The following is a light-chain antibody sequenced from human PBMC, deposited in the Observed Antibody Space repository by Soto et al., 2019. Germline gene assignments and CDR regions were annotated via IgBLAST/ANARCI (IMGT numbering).Light chain of an antibody. CDR1: SSDVGNYNL. CDR3: CSYAGSSTWV. CDR2: DVS. J-gene: IGLJ3*02. Sequence: QSVLTQPASVSGSPGQSITISCTGTSSDVGNYNLVSWYQQHPGKAPKLMIYDVSKRPSGVSNRFSGSKSGKTASLTISGLQAEDGADYYCCSYAGSSTWVFGGGTKVTVL. V-gene: IGLV2-23*02.